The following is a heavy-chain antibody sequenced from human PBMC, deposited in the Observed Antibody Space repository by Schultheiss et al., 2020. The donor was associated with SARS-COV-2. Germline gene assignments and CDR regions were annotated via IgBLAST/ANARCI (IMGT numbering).Heavy chain of an antibody. CDR1: GYTFTGYY. CDR2: ISAYNGNT. J-gene: IGHJ4*02. V-gene: IGHV1-18*04. Sequence: ASVKVSCKASGYTFTGYYMHWVRQAPGQGLEWMGWISAYNGNTNYAQKLQGRVTMTTDTSTSTAYMELSSLRSEDTAVYYCARSNYFDYWGQGTLVTVSS. CDR3: ARSNYFDY.